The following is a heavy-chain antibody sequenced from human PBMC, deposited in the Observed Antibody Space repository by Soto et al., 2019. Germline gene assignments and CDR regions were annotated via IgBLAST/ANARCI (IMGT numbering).Heavy chain of an antibody. CDR2: IIPIFGTA. CDR1: GGTFSSYA. J-gene: IGHJ6*02. D-gene: IGHD4-17*01. CDR3: NTVSVTTYYYYGMDV. V-gene: IGHV1-69*13. Sequence: ASVKVSCKASGGTFSSYAISWVRQAPAQGLEWMGGIIPIFGTANYAQKFQGRVTITADESTSTAYIELNSLKTVDTAVYYCNTVSVTTYYYYGMDVWGQGTTVTVSS.